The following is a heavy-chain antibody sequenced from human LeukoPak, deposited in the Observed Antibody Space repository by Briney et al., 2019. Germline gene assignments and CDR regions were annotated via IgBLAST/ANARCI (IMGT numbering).Heavy chain of an antibody. V-gene: IGHV3-64D*06. CDR3: VRYSNSCYDP. Sequence: GGSLRLSCSASGFTFNIYAMHWVRQAPGTGLEYVSAISTDGRGTYYADSVKGRFTISRDNSKNALYLQMSSLRPEDTAIYYCVRYSNSCYDPWGQGTLVTVSS. CDR2: ISTDGRGT. CDR1: GFTFNIYA. J-gene: IGHJ5*02. D-gene: IGHD5-12*01.